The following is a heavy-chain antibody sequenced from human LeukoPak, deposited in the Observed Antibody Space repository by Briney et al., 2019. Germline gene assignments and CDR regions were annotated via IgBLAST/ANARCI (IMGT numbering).Heavy chain of an antibody. V-gene: IGHV3-74*01. J-gene: IGHJ2*01. CDR1: GFTFSSYW. CDR2: ISSEGDTT. D-gene: IGHD3-10*01. Sequence: GGSLRLSCAASGFTFSSYWMHWVRQAPGKGLVWVSRISSEGDTTSYADSVKGRFTISRDNSKNTLYLQMNSLRAEDTAVYYCASLNLVVRGAIRYFDLWGRGTLVTVSS. CDR3: ASLNLVVRGAIRYFDL.